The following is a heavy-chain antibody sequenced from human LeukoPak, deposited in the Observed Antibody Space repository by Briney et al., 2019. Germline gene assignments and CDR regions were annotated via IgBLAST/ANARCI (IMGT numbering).Heavy chain of an antibody. CDR2: INHSGST. J-gene: IGHJ4*02. CDR1: GGSFSGYY. D-gene: IGHD3-22*01. Sequence: SETLSLTCAVYGGSFSGYYWSWIRQPPGKGLEWIGEINHSGSTNYNPSLKSRVTISVDTSKNQFSLKLSSVTAADTAVYYCTRGRQDMIVVLWGQGTLVTVSS. CDR3: TRGRQDMIVVL. V-gene: IGHV4-34*01.